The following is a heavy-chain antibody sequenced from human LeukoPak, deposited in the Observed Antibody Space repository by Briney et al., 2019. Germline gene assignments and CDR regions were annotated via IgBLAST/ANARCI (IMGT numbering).Heavy chain of an antibody. J-gene: IGHJ4*02. CDR1: GDSINSLDL. V-gene: IGHV4-4*02. CDR2: MYLSGTT. Sequence: SGTLSLTYTVSGDSINSLDLWSWVRQPPGKGLEWIGEMYLSGTTHSNPSVKSRVTISIDKSKNQFFLNLSSVTAADTAVYYCAGLVGRYSSGLYYYYFDYWGQGTLVTVSS. D-gene: IGHD3-22*01. CDR3: AGLVGRYSSGLYYYYFDY.